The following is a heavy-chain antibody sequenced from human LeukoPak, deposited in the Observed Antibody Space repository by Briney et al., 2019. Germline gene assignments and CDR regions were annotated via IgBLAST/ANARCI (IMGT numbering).Heavy chain of an antibody. J-gene: IGHJ4*02. CDR1: GDSINSLDL. V-gene: IGHV4-4*02. CDR2: MYLSGTT. Sequence: SGTLSLTYTVSGDSINSLDLWSWVRQPPGKGLEWIGEMYLSGTTHSNPSVKSRVTISIDKSKNQFFLNLSSVTAADTAVYYCAGLVGRYSSGLYYYYFDYWGQGTLVTVSS. D-gene: IGHD3-22*01. CDR3: AGLVGRYSSGLYYYYFDY.